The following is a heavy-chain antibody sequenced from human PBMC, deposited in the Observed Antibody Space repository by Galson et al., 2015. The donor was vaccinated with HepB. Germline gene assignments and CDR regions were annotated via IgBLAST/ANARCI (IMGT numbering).Heavy chain of an antibody. CDR1: GGTFSSYA. Sequence: SVKVSCKASGGTFSSYAISWVRQAPGQGLEWMGRIVPVLDVANYAQSFQGRVTITADKSTNTAYMELSRLRSEDTAVYYCARARVAGTYLYYYYGMDVWGQGTTVTVSS. CDR2: IVPVLDVA. D-gene: IGHD1-26*01. V-gene: IGHV1-69*04. CDR3: ARARVAGTYLYYYYGMDV. J-gene: IGHJ6*02.